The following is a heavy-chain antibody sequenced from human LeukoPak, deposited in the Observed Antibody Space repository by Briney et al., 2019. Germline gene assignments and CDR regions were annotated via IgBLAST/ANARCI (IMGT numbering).Heavy chain of an antibody. CDR3: ARAGDYYGSGSYFDY. V-gene: IGHV1-69*13. CDR2: IIPIFGTA. Sequence: SVKVSCKASGGTFSSCAISWVRQAPGQGLEWMGGIIPIFGTANYAQKFQGRVTITADESTSTAYMELSSLRSEDTAVYYCARAGDYYGSGSYFDYWGQGTLVTVSS. D-gene: IGHD3-10*01. CDR1: GGTFSSCA. J-gene: IGHJ4*02.